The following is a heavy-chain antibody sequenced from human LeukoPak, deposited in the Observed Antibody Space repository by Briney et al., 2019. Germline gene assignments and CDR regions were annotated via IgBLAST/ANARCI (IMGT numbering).Heavy chain of an antibody. CDR1: GFTLSTYW. Sequence: GGSLRLSCAASGFTLSTYWMSWVRQAPGKGLEWVANIKQDGSEKYYVDSVKGRFTISRDNAKNSLYLQMNSLRAEDTAVYYCARDVQVATIYPLDYWGQGTLVTVSS. CDR3: ARDVQVATIYPLDY. D-gene: IGHD5-12*01. J-gene: IGHJ4*02. CDR2: IKQDGSEK. V-gene: IGHV3-7*01.